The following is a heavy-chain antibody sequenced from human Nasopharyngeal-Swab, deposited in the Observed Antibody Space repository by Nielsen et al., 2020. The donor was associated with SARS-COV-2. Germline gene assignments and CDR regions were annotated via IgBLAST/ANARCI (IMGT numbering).Heavy chain of an antibody. Sequence: WIRQPPGKGLEWIGEINHSGSTNYNPSLKSRVTISVDTSKNQFSLKLSSVTAADTAVYYCARGRRRSRAWQQRHNWFDPWGQGTLVTVS. CDR2: INHSGST. V-gene: IGHV4-34*01. J-gene: IGHJ5*02. D-gene: IGHD6-13*01. CDR3: ARGRRRSRAWQQRHNWFDP.